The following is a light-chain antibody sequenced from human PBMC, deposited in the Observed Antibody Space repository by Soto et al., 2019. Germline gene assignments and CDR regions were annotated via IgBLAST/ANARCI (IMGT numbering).Light chain of an antibody. V-gene: IGLV2-23*02. CDR3: CSYAGSSTPLI. CDR1: SSDVGSYNL. J-gene: IGLJ1*01. CDR2: EVS. Sequence: QSALTQPASVSGSPGQSITISCTGTSSDVGSYNLVSWYQQHPGKAPKLMIYEVSKRPSGVSNRFSGSKSGNTASLTISGLQAEDEAADYCCSYAGSSTPLIFGTGTKVTVL.